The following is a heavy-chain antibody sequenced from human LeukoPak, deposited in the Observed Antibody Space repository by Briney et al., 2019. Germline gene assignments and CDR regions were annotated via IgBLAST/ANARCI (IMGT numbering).Heavy chain of an antibody. J-gene: IGHJ5*02. CDR2: INSDGSFT. Sequence: PGGSLRLSCAASGFTFSSYAMSWVRQAPGTGPEWVSGINSDGSFTTYADSVKGRFTISRDNAKNTLYLQMNSLRAEDTAVYYCARGDGYGYISWGQGTLVTVSS. V-gene: IGHV3-74*01. CDR1: GFTFSSYA. D-gene: IGHD5-18*01. CDR3: ARGDGYGYIS.